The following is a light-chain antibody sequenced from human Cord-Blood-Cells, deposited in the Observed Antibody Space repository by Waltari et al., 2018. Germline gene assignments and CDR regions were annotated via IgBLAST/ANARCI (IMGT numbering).Light chain of an antibody. CDR2: RN. V-gene: IGLV1-47*01. J-gene: IGLJ3*02. Sequence: QSVLTQPPSASGTPGQRVTISCSGRSSNIGSNYVYWYQQLPGTAPKLLIYRNQRPSGVPDRFSGSKSGTSASLAISGLRSEDEADYYCAAWDDSLSGRVFGGGTKLTVL. CDR3: AAWDDSLSGRV. CDR1: SSNIGSNY.